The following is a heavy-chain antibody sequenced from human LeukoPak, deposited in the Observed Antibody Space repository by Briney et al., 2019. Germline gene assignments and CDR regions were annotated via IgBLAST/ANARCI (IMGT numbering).Heavy chain of an antibody. J-gene: IGHJ6*04. CDR1: GYTFTSYG. Sequence: ASVKVSCKASGYTFTSYGISWVRQAPGQGLEWMGWISAYNGNTNYAQKLQGRVTMTTDTSTSTAYMELRSLRSDDTAVYYCARDSPAGDILTGRNYYYGMDVWGKGTTVTVSS. D-gene: IGHD3-9*01. V-gene: IGHV1-18*04. CDR3: ARDSPAGDILTGRNYYYGMDV. CDR2: ISAYNGNT.